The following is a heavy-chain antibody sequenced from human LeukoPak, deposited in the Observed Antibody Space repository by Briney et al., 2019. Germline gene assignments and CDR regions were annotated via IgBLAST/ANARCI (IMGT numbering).Heavy chain of an antibody. Sequence: GGSLRLSCAASGFIFSSYWMHWVRQAPGKGLVWVSRINTDGSSTSYADSVKGRFTIFRDNAKNTLYLQMNSLRAEDTALYYCARDLGAYYDSSDNWFDPWGQGTLVTVSS. J-gene: IGHJ5*02. CDR2: INTDGSST. D-gene: IGHD3-22*01. V-gene: IGHV3-74*01. CDR1: GFIFSSYW. CDR3: ARDLGAYYDSSDNWFDP.